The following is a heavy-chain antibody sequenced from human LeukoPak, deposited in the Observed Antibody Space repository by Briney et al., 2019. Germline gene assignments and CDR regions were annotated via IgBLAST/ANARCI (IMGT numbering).Heavy chain of an antibody. CDR3: ARARGGYDLDY. D-gene: IGHD5-12*01. CDR2: IKQDGGEK. Sequence: GGSLRLSCAASGFTFSCYWMSWVRQAPGKGLEWVANIKQDGGEKYYVESVKGRLTISRDNVKNSLYLQMNSLRVEDTAVYYCARARGGYDLDYWGQGTLVTVSS. V-gene: IGHV3-7*01. CDR1: GFTFSCYW. J-gene: IGHJ4*02.